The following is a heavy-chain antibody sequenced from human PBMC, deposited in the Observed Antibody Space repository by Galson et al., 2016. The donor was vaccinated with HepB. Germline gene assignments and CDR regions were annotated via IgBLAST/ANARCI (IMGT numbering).Heavy chain of an antibody. CDR3: ARATAGDFHDF. V-gene: IGHV4-34*01. J-gene: IGHJ4*02. Sequence: SETLSLTCGVYGESFSDNFWSWIRQSPGKGLEWIGEISHRGTTNSNPSLKSRVSISVNTARKQFSLKLKSVTAADTAFYLCARATAGDFHDFWGQGNLVTVPS. CDR2: ISHRGTT. D-gene: IGHD4-17*01. CDR1: GESFSDNF.